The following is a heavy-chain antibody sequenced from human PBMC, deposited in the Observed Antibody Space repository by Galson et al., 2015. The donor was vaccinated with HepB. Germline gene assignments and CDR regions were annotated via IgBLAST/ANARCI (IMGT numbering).Heavy chain of an antibody. Sequence: SLRLSCAASGFTFSNAWMSWVRQAPGKGLEWVGRIKSKTDGGTTDYAAPVKGRFTISRDDSKNTLYLQMNSLKTEDTAVYYCTTDLGQWLVPYYYGMDVWGQGTTVTVSS. CDR3: TTDLGQWLVPYYYGMDV. V-gene: IGHV3-15*01. CDR1: GFTFSNAW. J-gene: IGHJ6*02. D-gene: IGHD6-19*01. CDR2: IKSKTDGGTT.